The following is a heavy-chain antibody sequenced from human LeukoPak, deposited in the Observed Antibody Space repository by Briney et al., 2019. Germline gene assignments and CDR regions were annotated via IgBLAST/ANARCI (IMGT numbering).Heavy chain of an antibody. CDR2: ISSSSSYT. CDR1: GFTFSDYY. J-gene: IGHJ4*02. V-gene: IGHV3-11*05. D-gene: IGHD4-11*01. CDR3: AKDISMPPFIYSTLDY. Sequence: PGGSLRLSCAASGFTFSDYYMSWIRQAPGKGLEWVSYISSSSSYTNYADSVKGRFTISRDNAKNSLYLQMNSLRAEDTAVYYCAKDISMPPFIYSTLDYWGQGTLVTVSS.